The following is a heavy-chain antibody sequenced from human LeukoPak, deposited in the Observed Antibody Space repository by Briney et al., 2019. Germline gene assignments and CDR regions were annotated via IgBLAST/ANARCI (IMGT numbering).Heavy chain of an antibody. CDR3: ARESEYSSSGGLDY. CDR2: ISYDGSNK. Sequence: GGSLRLSCAASGFTFSSYAMHWVRQAPGKGLEWVAVISYDGSNKYYADSVKGRFTISRDNSKNTLYLQMNSLRAEDTAVYYCARESEYSSSGGLDYWGQGTLVTVSS. CDR1: GFTFSSYA. D-gene: IGHD6-6*01. V-gene: IGHV3-30-3*01. J-gene: IGHJ4*02.